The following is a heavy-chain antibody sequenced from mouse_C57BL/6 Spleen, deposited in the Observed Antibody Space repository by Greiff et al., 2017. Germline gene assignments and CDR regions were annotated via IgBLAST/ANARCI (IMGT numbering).Heavy chain of an antibody. CDR2: ISSGSSTI. D-gene: IGHD1-1*01. V-gene: IGHV5-17*01. CDR3: AREGLITTNYAMDY. Sequence: DVHLVESGGGLVKPGGSLKLSCAASGFTFSDYGMHWVRQAPEKGLEWVAYISSGSSTIYYADTVKGRFTISRDNAKNTLFLQMTSLRSEDTAMYYCAREGLITTNYAMDYWGQGTSVTVSS. J-gene: IGHJ4*01. CDR1: GFTFSDYG.